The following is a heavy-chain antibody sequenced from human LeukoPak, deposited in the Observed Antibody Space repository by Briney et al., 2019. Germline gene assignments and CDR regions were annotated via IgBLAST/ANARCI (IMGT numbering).Heavy chain of an antibody. CDR2: MNPNSGNT. CDR3: ARGRYSSSWGYWFDY. D-gene: IGHD6-13*01. J-gene: IGHJ4*02. V-gene: IGHV1-8*02. CDR1: GYTFTNYG. Sequence: ASVKVSCKASGYTFTNYGISWVRQATGQGLEWMGWMNPNSGNTGYAQKFQGRVTMTRNTSISTAYMELSSLRSEDTAVYYCARGRYSSSWGYWFDYWGQGTLVTASS.